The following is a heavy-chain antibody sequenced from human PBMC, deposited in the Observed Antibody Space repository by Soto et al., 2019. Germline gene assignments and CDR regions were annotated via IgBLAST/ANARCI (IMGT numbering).Heavy chain of an antibody. D-gene: IGHD6-6*01. Sequence: GGSLRLSCAASGFTFSSYWMHWVRQAPGKGLVWVSRINSDGSSTSYADSVKGRFTISRDNAKNTRYLQMNSLRAEDTAVYYCARELGAARPPYYYYYYMDVWGKGTTVTVSS. CDR1: GFTFSSYW. CDR2: INSDGSST. J-gene: IGHJ6*03. V-gene: IGHV3-74*01. CDR3: ARELGAARPPYYYYYYMDV.